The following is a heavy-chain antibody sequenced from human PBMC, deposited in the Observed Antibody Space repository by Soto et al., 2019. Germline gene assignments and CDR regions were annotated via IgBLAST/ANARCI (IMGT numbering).Heavy chain of an antibody. CDR2: INVGDDKT. CDR1: GKSFDNFA. Sequence: QVQLVQSGAEVKKPGASVRLSCKVSGKSFDNFAVHWVRQTPGQRPEWMGRINVGDDKTKYSEKFQGRVIVSYETSATTAYMELRALSSEDTAVYYCARAKYDYIWGSYHPFDQWAQGAQVTVAS. V-gene: IGHV1-3*01. D-gene: IGHD3-16*02. J-gene: IGHJ4*02. CDR3: ARAKYDYIWGSYHPFDQ.